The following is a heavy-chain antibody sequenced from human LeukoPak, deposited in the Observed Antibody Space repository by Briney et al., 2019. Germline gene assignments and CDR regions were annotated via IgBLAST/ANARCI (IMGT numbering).Heavy chain of an antibody. CDR2: ISGSGGST. J-gene: IGHJ4*02. CDR3: ARGRHSGYDKIFDY. D-gene: IGHD5-12*01. Sequence: PGGSLRLSCAASGFTFSSYAMSWVRQAPGKGLEWVSAISGSGGSTYYADSVKGRFTISRDNSKNTLYLQMNSLRAEDTAVYYCARGRHSGYDKIFDYWGQGTLVTVSS. V-gene: IGHV3-23*01. CDR1: GFTFSSYA.